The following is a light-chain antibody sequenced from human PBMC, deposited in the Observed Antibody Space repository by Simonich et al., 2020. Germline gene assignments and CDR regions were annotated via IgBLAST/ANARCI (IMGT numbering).Light chain of an antibody. CDR3: SSYTSSSTLV. Sequence: QSALTQPASVSGSPGQSITISCTETSSDVGGYNYVSWYQQHPGKAPKLMIYEVSKRPPGVSNRFSGSKSGNTASLTISGLQAEDEADYYCSSYTSSSTLVFGGGTKLTVL. CDR1: SSDVGGYNY. V-gene: IGLV2-14*01. J-gene: IGLJ3*02. CDR2: EVS.